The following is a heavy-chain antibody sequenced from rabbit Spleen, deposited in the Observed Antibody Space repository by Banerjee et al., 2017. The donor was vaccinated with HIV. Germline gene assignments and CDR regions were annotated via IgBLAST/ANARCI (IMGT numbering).Heavy chain of an antibody. V-gene: IGHV1S47*01. CDR2: IDTGSANT. Sequence: QEQLVESGGGMVQPEGSLTLTCTASGFSFSSRYYMCWVRQAPGKGLEWIGCIDTGSANTYYASWAKGRFSVTRSTSLNTVTLQVNSLTVADTATYLCARLYSYGYAAFAYATEDYFNLWGPGTLVTVS. J-gene: IGHJ4*01. CDR3: ARLYSYGYAAFAYATEDYFNL. CDR1: GFSFSSRYY. D-gene: IGHD6-1*01.